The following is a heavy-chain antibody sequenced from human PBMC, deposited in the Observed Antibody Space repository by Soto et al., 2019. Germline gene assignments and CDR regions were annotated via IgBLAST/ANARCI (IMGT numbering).Heavy chain of an antibody. D-gene: IGHD3-10*01. V-gene: IGHV1-46*01. CDR1: GYSFTNYY. J-gene: IGHJ4*02. Sequence: ASVKVSCKASGYSFTNYYIHWFRQAPGQGLEWLGIMRPSGGNTASAPSFQYKVTMTRDTSTSTVWMELTSLTSEDTAVYYCAREPKESFYFDYWGQGPLVTVSS. CDR2: MRPSGGNT. CDR3: AREPKESFYFDY.